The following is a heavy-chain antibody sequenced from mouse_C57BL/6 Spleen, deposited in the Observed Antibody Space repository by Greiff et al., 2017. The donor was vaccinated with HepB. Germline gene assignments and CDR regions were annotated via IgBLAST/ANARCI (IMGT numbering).Heavy chain of an antibody. Sequence: VKLMESGPGLVAPSQCLSITCTVSGFSLTSYAISWVRQPPGKGLEWLGVIWTGGGTNYNSALKSRLSISKDNSKSQVFLKMNRLQTDDTARYYCARFPYYYGSSYGYFDVWGTGTTVTVAS. CDR3: ARFPYYYGSSYGYFDV. CDR2: IWTGGGT. D-gene: IGHD1-1*01. J-gene: IGHJ1*03. V-gene: IGHV2-9-1*01. CDR1: GFSLTSYA.